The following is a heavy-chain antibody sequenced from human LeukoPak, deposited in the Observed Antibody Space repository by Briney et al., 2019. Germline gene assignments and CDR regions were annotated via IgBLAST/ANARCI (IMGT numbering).Heavy chain of an antibody. Sequence: ASVKVSCKASGYTFTDYGITWVRQAPGQGLEWMGWINPNSGGTNYAQKFQGRVTMTRDTSISTAYMELSRLRSDDTAVYYCARVYAVVAAPSSDYWGQGTLVTVSS. CDR3: ARVYAVVAAPSSDY. D-gene: IGHD2-15*01. CDR2: INPNSGGT. V-gene: IGHV1-2*02. CDR1: GYTFTDYG. J-gene: IGHJ4*02.